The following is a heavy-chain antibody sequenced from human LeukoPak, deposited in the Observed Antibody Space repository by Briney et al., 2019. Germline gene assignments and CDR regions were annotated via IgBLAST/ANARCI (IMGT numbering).Heavy chain of an antibody. CDR2: INPNSGGT. J-gene: IGHJ6*03. D-gene: IGHD3-22*01. CDR3: ARVPYYYDSSGPSSRYYMDV. V-gene: IGHV1-2*02. Sequence: ASVKVSCKASGYTFTSYGISWVRQAPGQGLEWMGWINPNSGGTNYAQKFQGRVTMTRDTSISTAYMELSRLRSDDTAVYYCARVPYYYDSSGPSSRYYMDVWGKGTTVTVSS. CDR1: GYTFTSYG.